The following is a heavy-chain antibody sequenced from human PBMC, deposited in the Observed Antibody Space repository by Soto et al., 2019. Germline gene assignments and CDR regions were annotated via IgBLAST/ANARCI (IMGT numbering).Heavy chain of an antibody. J-gene: IGHJ6*02. V-gene: IGHV1-69*01. CDR3: ARGGGYCSSTSCTYYYYGMDV. D-gene: IGHD2-2*03. CDR2: IIPIFGTA. CDR1: GGTFSSYA. Sequence: QVQLVQSGAEVKKPGSSVKVSCKASGGTFSSYAISWVRQAPGQGLEWMGGIIPIFGTANYAQKFQGRVTITADESTSTAYMELSSLRSEDTAVYYCARGGGYCSSTSCTYYYYGMDVWGQGTMVTVSS.